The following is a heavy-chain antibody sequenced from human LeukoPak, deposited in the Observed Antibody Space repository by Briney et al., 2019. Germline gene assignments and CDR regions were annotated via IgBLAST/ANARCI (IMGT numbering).Heavy chain of an antibody. CDR2: INPSGGST. Sequence: ASVKVSCKASGYTFTSYYMHWVRQAPGQGLEWMGIINPSGGSTSYAQKFQGRVTMTRHTSTSTVYMELSSLRSEDTAVYYCARERIDYGDRRGFDYWGQGTLVTVSS. J-gene: IGHJ4*02. D-gene: IGHD4-17*01. CDR1: GYTFTSYY. V-gene: IGHV1-46*01. CDR3: ARERIDYGDRRGFDY.